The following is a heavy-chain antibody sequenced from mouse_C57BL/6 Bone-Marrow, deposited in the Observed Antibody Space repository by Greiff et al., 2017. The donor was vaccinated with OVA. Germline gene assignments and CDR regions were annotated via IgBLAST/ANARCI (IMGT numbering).Heavy chain of an antibody. CDR2: INSDGGST. CDR1: EYEFPSHD. D-gene: IGHD1-1*01. V-gene: IGHV5-2*01. J-gene: IGHJ1*03. Sequence: EVMLVESGGGLVQPGESLKLSCESNEYEFPSHDMSWVRKTPEKRLELVAAINSDGGSTYYPDTMERRFIISRDNTKKTLYLQMSSLRSEDTALYYCARLGYGSSYENWYFDVWGTGTTVTVSS. CDR3: ARLGYGSSYENWYFDV.